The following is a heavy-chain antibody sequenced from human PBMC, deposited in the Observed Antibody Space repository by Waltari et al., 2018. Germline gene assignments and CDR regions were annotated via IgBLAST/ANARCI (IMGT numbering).Heavy chain of an antibody. Sequence: QVQLVQSGAEVKKPGSSVKVSCKASGGTFSSYAISWVRQAPGQGLEGMGGFIPSFGTANYAQKFQGRVTITTDESTSTAYMELSSLRSEDTAVYYCAREQRYYDSSGYHHDAFDIWGQGTMVTVSS. CDR2: FIPSFGTA. CDR3: AREQRYYDSSGYHHDAFDI. CDR1: GGTFSSYA. J-gene: IGHJ3*02. V-gene: IGHV1-69*05. D-gene: IGHD3-22*01.